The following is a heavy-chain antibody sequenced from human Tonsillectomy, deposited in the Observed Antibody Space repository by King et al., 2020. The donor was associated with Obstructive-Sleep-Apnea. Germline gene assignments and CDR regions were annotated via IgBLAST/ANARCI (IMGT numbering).Heavy chain of an antibody. V-gene: IGHV1-2*02. CDR2: INPNSGGT. CDR1: GYTFTGYY. CDR3: ATAGVVVPAEKIDYYYYGMDV. J-gene: IGHJ6*02. Sequence: QLVQSGAEVKKPGASVKVSCKASGYTFTGYYMHWVRQAPGQGLEWMGWINPNSGGTNYAQKFQGRVTMTRDTSISTAYMELSRLRSDDTAVYYCATAGVVVPAEKIDYYYYGMDVWGQGTTVTVSS. D-gene: IGHD2-2*01.